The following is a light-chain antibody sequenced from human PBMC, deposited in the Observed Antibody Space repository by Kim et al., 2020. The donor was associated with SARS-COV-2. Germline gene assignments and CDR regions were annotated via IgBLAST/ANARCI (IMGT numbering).Light chain of an antibody. CDR1: QSVSSTY. V-gene: IGKV3-20*01. Sequence: SAGERATLSCRASQSVSSTYLAWYQQKPGQPPRVLIYGASSRVTGIPDRFSGSGSGADFTLTISRLEPEDFAVYYCQQYNNSPWTFGQGTRVDIK. CDR2: GAS. CDR3: QQYNNSPWT. J-gene: IGKJ1*01.